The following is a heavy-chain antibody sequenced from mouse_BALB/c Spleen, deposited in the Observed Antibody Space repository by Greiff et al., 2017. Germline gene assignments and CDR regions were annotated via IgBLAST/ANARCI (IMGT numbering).Heavy chain of an antibody. CDR1: GYTFTDYW. Sequence: VQLQQPGAELVMPGASVKMSCKASGYTFTDYWMHWVKQRPGQGLEWIGAIDTSDSYTSYNQKFKGKATLTADKSSSTAYMQLSSLTSENSAVYFCAREEDGYRFAYWGQGTLVTVSA. D-gene: IGHD2-3*01. CDR2: IDTSDSYT. J-gene: IGHJ3*01. V-gene: IGHV1-69*01. CDR3: AREEDGYRFAY.